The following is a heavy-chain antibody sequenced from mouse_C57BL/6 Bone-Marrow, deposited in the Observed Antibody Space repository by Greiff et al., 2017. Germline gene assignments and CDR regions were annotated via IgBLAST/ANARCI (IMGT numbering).Heavy chain of an antibody. CDR3: GRRGEGMVNAMDY. V-gene: IGHV8-8*01. D-gene: IGHD2-2*01. Sequence: QVTLKESGPGILQPSQTLSLTCSFSGFSLSTFGMGVGWIRQPSGKGLEWLAHIWWDDDKYYNPALKSRLTISKDTSKNQVLLKSDNVDTADNATYYCGRRGEGMVNAMDYWGQGTSVTVSA. CDR1: GFSLSTFGMG. J-gene: IGHJ4*01. CDR2: IWWDDDK.